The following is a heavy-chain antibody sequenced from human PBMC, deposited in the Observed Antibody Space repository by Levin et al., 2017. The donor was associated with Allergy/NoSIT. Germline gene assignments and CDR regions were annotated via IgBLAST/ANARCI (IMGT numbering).Heavy chain of an antibody. V-gene: IGHV3-13*04. Sequence: GGSLRLSCGVSGSTFSSYDMHWFRQPPAEGLEWFSVFGVVGVTYYSGSAKGRFTISRDNAKNSLFLQMNGLRAGDTAVYYCARGGHYRSSWYFDYWGQGTLVTVSS. J-gene: IGHJ4*02. CDR1: GSTFSSYD. D-gene: IGHD6-13*01. CDR2: FGVVGVT. CDR3: ARGGHYRSSWYFDY.